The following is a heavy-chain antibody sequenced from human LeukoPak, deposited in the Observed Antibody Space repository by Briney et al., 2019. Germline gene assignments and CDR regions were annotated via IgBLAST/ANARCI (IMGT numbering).Heavy chain of an antibody. J-gene: IGHJ4*02. CDR3: AGGKLFDFWSGYYPMDDS. V-gene: IGHV1-8*01. CDR1: GYTFTSYD. Sequence: ASVKVSCKASGYTFTSYDINWVRQASGQGLEWMGWMNPNSGNTGYAQKFQGRVTITADESTSTVYMELSSLKSEDTAVYYCAGGKLFDFWSGYYPMDDSWGQGTLVTVSS. CDR2: MNPNSGNT. D-gene: IGHD3-3*01.